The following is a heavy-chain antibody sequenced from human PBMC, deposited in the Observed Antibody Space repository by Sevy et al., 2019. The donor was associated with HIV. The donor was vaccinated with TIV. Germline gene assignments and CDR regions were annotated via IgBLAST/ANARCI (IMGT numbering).Heavy chain of an antibody. D-gene: IGHD5-18*01. Sequence: GGSLRLSCAASGFPVSSNYMSWVRQAPGKGLEWVSVIYSDGSTYHADPVKGRFTISRDNSKNTLYLQMNSLSVEDTAVYYCARGKSGYGYGLDYWGQGTLVAVSS. CDR1: GFPVSSNY. V-gene: IGHV3-66*01. J-gene: IGHJ4*02. CDR3: ARGKSGYGYGLDY. CDR2: IYSDGST.